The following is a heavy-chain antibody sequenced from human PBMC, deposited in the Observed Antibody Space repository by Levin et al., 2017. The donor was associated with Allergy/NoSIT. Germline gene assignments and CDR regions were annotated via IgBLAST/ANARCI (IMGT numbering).Heavy chain of an antibody. D-gene: IGHD6-6*01. Sequence: PGGSLRLSCTVSGGSISRSSDHWGWIRQPPGKGLEWIGSIYYSGSTYCNPSLKSRVTISVDTSKNQFSLKLSSVIAADTAVYYCARHPGSSHYYYGMDVWGQGTTVTVSS. J-gene: IGHJ6*02. CDR3: ARHPGSSHYYYGMDV. CDR1: GGSISRSSDH. V-gene: IGHV4-39*01. CDR2: IYYSGST.